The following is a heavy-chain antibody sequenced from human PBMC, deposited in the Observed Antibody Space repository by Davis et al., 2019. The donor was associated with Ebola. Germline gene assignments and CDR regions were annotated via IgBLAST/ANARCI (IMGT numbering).Heavy chain of an antibody. V-gene: IGHV1-46*01. Sequence: ASVKVSCKASAGTFSSYAISWVRQAPGQGLEWMGIINPSGGSTSYAQKFQGRVTMTRDTSTSTVYMELSSLRAEDTALYYCARTAAGTGTFDYWGQGTLVTVSS. J-gene: IGHJ4*02. CDR1: AGTFSSYA. CDR2: INPSGGST. CDR3: ARTAAGTGTFDY. D-gene: IGHD6-13*01.